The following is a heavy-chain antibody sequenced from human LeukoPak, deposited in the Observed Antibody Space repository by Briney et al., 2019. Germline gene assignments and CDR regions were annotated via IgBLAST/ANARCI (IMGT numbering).Heavy chain of an antibody. J-gene: IGHJ3*02. CDR2: INAGNGNT. Sequence: ASVKVSCKASGYTFTTYAMHWVRQAPGQRLEWMGWINAGNGNTKYSQKFQGRVTITRDTSANTAYMELSSLRSEDTAVYYCASRREYCSTTSCSTTFDIWGQGTMVTVSS. CDR1: GYTFTTYA. D-gene: IGHD2-2*01. CDR3: ASRREYCSTTSCSTTFDI. V-gene: IGHV1-3*01.